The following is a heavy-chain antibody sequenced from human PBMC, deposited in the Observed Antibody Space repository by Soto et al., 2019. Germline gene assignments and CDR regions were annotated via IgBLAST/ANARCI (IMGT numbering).Heavy chain of an antibody. J-gene: IGHJ4*02. Sequence: SETLSLTCTVSGGSASSGSYYWSWIRQPPGKGLEWIGYIYYSGSTNYNPSLKSRVTISVDTSKNQFSLKLSSVTAADTAVYYCARGIRYDSSGYLGERFDYWGQGTLVTVSS. D-gene: IGHD3-22*01. CDR3: ARGIRYDSSGYLGERFDY. CDR2: IYYSGST. CDR1: GGSASSGSYY. V-gene: IGHV4-61*01.